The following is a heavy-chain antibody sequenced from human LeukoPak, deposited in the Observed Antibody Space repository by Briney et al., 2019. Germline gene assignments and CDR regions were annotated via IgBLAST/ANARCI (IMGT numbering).Heavy chain of an antibody. CDR2: INHSGST. CDR1: RFTFSNYW. J-gene: IGHJ6*02. Sequence: GSLRLSCGASRFTFSNYWMSWVRQAPGKGLEWIGEINHSGSTNYNPSLKSRVTISVDTSKNQFSPKLSSVTAADTAVYYCARGLGERIVVVTALYYYYGMDVWGQGTTVTVSS. D-gene: IGHD2-21*02. V-gene: IGHV4-34*01. CDR3: ARGLGERIVVVTALYYYYGMDV.